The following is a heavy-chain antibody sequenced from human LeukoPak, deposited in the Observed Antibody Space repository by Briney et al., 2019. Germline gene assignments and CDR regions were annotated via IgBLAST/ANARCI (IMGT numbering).Heavy chain of an antibody. CDR1: GGSISRYY. V-gene: IGHV4-59*01. Sequence: SETLSLMCTVSGGSISRYYWSWIRQPPGKGLECIGYIYYSGYTNYNPSLKSRVTISVDTSKNQFSLKLSSVTAADTAVYYCARTTMVRGTYYMDVWGKGTTVTISS. CDR2: IYYSGYT. J-gene: IGHJ6*03. CDR3: ARTTMVRGTYYMDV. D-gene: IGHD3-10*01.